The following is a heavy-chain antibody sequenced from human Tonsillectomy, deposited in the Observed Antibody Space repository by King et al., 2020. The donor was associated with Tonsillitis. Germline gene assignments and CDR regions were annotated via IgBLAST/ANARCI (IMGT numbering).Heavy chain of an antibody. Sequence: VQLVESGGGLVQPGGSLRLSCAASGFTFSSYGMSWVRQAPGKGLDWVSVIYSVGSSTYYADSVKGRFTISRDNSKNTLYLQMNSLRAEDTAVYYCARLSSSGWYPVDYWGQGTLVTVSS. D-gene: IGHD6-19*01. J-gene: IGHJ4*02. CDR1: GFTFSSYG. CDR2: IYSVGSST. V-gene: IGHV3-23*03. CDR3: ARLSSSGWYPVDY.